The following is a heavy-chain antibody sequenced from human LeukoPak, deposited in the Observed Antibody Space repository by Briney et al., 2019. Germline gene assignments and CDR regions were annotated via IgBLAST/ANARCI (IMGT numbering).Heavy chain of an antibody. V-gene: IGHV1-18*01. CDR1: GFTFISYA. CDR2: ISAYSGNT. CDR3: ARGPYYYDGSGYPTFDY. Sequence: ASVKVSCKASGFTFISYAISWVQQAPGQGLEWMGWISAYSGNTNYAQKFQGRVTMTTDTSTSTAYMELRSLRSDDTAVYYCARGPYYYDGSGYPTFDYWGQGTLVTVSS. J-gene: IGHJ4*02. D-gene: IGHD3-22*01.